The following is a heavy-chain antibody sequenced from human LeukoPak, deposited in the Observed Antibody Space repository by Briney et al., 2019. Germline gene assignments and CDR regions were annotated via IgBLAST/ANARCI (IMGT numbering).Heavy chain of an antibody. Sequence: ASVKVSCKASGYTFTGYYMHWVRQAPGQGLEWMGWINPNSGGTNYAQKFQGWVTMTRDTSISTAYMELSRLRSDDTAVYYCARGRTNFWYSSGWYGDWFDPWGQGTLVTVSS. J-gene: IGHJ5*02. CDR2: INPNSGGT. D-gene: IGHD6-19*01. V-gene: IGHV1-2*04. CDR1: GYTFTGYY. CDR3: ARGRTNFWYSSGWYGDWFDP.